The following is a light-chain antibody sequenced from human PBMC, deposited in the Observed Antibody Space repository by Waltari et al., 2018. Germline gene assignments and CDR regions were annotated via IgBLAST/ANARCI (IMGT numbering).Light chain of an antibody. CDR1: GSDFGGYNY. J-gene: IGLJ2*01. Sequence: QSALTQPRPVSGSPGQSVTISCTGTGSDFGGYNYVSWYQQHPGKAPKLMIYDVSKRPSGVPDRFSGSKSGNTASLTISGLQAEDEADYYCCSYAGSYPVFGGGTKLTVL. CDR2: DVS. CDR3: CSYAGSYPV. V-gene: IGLV2-11*01.